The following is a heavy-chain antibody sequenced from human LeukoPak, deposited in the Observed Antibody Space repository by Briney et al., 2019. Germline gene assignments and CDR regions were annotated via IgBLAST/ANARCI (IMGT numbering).Heavy chain of an antibody. D-gene: IGHD3-22*01. CDR1: GVSISSYY. J-gene: IGHJ5*02. V-gene: IGHV4-59*01. CDR3: ARDAYYYDSSGKITRWFDP. CDR2: IYYSGST. Sequence: PSETLSLTCTGSGVSISSYYWSWIRQPPGKGLEWIGYIYYSGSTNYNPSLKSRVTISVDTSKNQFSLKLSSVTAADTAVYYCARDAYYYDSSGKITRWFDPWGQGTLVTVSS.